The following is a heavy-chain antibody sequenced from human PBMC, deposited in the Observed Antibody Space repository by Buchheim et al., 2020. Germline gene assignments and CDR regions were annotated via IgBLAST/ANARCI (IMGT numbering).Heavy chain of an antibody. CDR3: ARDEGGNYYRADY. CDR1: GFTFSSYG. J-gene: IGHJ4*02. D-gene: IGHD1-26*01. V-gene: IGHV3-33*01. CDR2: IWYDGSNK. Sequence: QVQLVESGGGVVQPGRSLRLSCAASGFTFSSYGMHWVRQAPGQGLEWVAVIWYDGSNKYYGDSVKGRFTISRDNSKNTLYLQMNSLRAEDTAVYYCARDEGGNYYRADYWGQGTL.